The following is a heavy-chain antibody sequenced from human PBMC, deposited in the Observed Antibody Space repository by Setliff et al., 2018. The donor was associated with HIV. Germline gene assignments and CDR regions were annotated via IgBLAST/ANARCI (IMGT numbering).Heavy chain of an antibody. CDR2: IKSKTDGGTT. CDR1: GFTFSKAW. J-gene: IGHJ4*02. D-gene: IGHD3-3*01. Sequence: GGSLRLSCSTSGFTFSKAWMNWVRQAPGKGLEWVGRIKSKTDGGTTDYAAPVKGRFTISRDDSKNTLYLQMNSLKTEDTAVYYCTTDDNYDFWSGTWGQGTLVTVSS. CDR3: TTDDNYDFWSGT. V-gene: IGHV3-15*01.